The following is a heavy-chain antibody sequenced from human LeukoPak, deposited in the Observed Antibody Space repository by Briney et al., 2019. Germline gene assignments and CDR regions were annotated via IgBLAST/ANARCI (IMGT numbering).Heavy chain of an antibody. D-gene: IGHD6-19*01. Sequence: GGSLRLSCAASGFTVRSNYMNWVRQAPGKGLEWVSVIYSGDSTYYADSVKGRFTISRDNSKNTLYLQMNSLRAEDTAVYYCARDSFGSGWEFDCWGQGTLVTVSS. CDR3: ARDSFGSGWEFDC. CDR2: IYSGDST. J-gene: IGHJ4*02. V-gene: IGHV3-66*02. CDR1: GFTVRSNY.